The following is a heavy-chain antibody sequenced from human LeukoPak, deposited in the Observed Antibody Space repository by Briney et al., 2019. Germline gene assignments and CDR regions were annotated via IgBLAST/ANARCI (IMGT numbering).Heavy chain of an antibody. CDR2: ISGSGGST. CDR1: GFTFSTYA. V-gene: IGHV3-23*01. J-gene: IGHJ4*02. D-gene: IGHD3-22*01. Sequence: GGSLRLSCAASGFTFSTYAMSWVRQAPGKGLEWVSAISGSGGSTYYADSVKGRFTISRDNSKNTLYLQMNSLRAEDTAVYYCAKLWRSGYYYLDYWGQGTLVTVSS. CDR3: AKLWRSGYYYLDY.